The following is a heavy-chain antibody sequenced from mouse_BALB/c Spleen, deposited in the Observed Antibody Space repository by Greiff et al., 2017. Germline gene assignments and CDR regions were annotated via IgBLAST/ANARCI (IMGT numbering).Heavy chain of an antibody. D-gene: IGHD1-2*01. V-gene: IGHV5-17*02. Sequence: EVQGVESGGGLVKPGGSLKLSCAASGFTFSSYAMSWVRQTPEKRLEWVASISSGSSTIYYADTVKGRFTISRDNPKNTLFLQMTSLRSEDTAMYYCARSGTTATYAMDYWGQGTSVTVSS. CDR1: GFTFSSYA. CDR3: ARSGTTATYAMDY. J-gene: IGHJ4*01. CDR2: ISSGSSTI.